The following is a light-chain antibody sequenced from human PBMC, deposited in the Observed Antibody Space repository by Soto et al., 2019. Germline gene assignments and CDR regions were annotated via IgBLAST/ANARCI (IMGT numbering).Light chain of an antibody. CDR2: KAS. CDR1: QTISSW. J-gene: IGKJ1*01. V-gene: IGKV1-5*03. Sequence: DIQMTQSPSTLSGSVGDRVTITCRASQTISSWLAWYQQKPGKAPKLLIYKASTLKSGVPSRFSGSGSRTEFTLTISSRQPDDFATYYCQHYNSYSEAFGQGTKVERK. CDR3: QHYNSYSEA.